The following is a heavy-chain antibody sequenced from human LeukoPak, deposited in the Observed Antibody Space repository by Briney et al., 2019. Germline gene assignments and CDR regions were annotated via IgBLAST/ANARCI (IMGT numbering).Heavy chain of an antibody. Sequence: PSETLSLTCTVSGGSINSYYRSWIRQPPGKGLEWIGYIFYSGSTNYNPSLKSRVTISVDTSKNQFSLKLSSVTAADTAVYYCARRITSSGYYRDDSWGQGTLVTVSS. CDR3: ARRITSSGYYRDDS. J-gene: IGHJ4*02. CDR1: GGSINSYY. CDR2: IFYSGST. D-gene: IGHD3-22*01. V-gene: IGHV4-59*08.